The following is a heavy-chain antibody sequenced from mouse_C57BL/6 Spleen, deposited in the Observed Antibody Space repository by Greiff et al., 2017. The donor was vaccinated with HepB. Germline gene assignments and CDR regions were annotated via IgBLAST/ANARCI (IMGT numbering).Heavy chain of an antibody. J-gene: IGHJ2*01. V-gene: IGHV1-15*01. Sequence: QVQLQQSGAELVRPGASVTLSCKASGYTFTDYEMHWVKQTPVHGLEWIGAIDPETGGTAYNQKFKGKAILTADKSSSTAYMELRSLTSEDSAVYYCTRWGGVTAFDYWGQGTTLTVSS. CDR1: GYTFTDYE. CDR3: TRWGGVTAFDY. D-gene: IGHD2-2*01. CDR2: IDPETGGT.